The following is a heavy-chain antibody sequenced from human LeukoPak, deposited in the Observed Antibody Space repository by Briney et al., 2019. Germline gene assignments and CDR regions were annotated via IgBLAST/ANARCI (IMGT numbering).Heavy chain of an antibody. CDR3: AKGSVFDWLLSFDY. D-gene: IGHD3-9*01. CDR1: GFTFDDYA. CDR2: ISWNSGSI. J-gene: IGHJ4*02. Sequence: GGSLRLSCAASGFTFDDYAMHWVRQAPGKGLEWVSGISWNSGSIGYADSVKGRFTISRDNAKNSLYLQMNSLRAEDTALYYCAKGSVFDWLLSFDYWGQGTLVTVSS. V-gene: IGHV3-9*01.